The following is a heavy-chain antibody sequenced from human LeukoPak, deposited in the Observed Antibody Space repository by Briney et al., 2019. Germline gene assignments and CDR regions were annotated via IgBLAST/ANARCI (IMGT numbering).Heavy chain of an antibody. CDR3: ARDDGYCSSNSCPNYYYYMDV. J-gene: IGHJ6*03. Sequence: GGSLRLSCAASGFTVSSYAMHWVRQAPGKGREWLAVISYDGSNKYYADSFKGRFTISRDNSKNTLYLQMNSLRAEDTAVYYCARDDGYCSSNSCPNYYYYMDVWGKGTTVTVSS. D-gene: IGHD2-2*01. CDR1: GFTVSSYA. CDR2: ISYDGSNK. V-gene: IGHV3-30*01.